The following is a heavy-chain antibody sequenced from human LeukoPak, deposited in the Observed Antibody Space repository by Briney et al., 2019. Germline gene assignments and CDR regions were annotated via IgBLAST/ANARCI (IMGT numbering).Heavy chain of an antibody. D-gene: IGHD1-26*01. CDR3: ARGSIVGATFDYFDY. CDR2: IKPNSGGT. CDR1: GYTSTFYD. Sequence: ASVKVSCKASGYTSTFYDIQWVRQAAGQGLEWMGWIKPNSGGTNYAQKFQGRVTMTRDTSISTAYMELSRLRSDDTAVYYCARGSIVGATFDYFDYWGQGTLVTVSS. J-gene: IGHJ4*02. V-gene: IGHV1-2*02.